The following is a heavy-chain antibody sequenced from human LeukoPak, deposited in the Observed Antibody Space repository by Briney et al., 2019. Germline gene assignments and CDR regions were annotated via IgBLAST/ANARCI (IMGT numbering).Heavy chain of an antibody. D-gene: IGHD6-13*01. V-gene: IGHV4-38-2*02. Sequence: SETLSLTCTVSGYSISSGYYWGWIRQPPGKGLEWIGGIYHSGSTYYTPSLKSRVTISIDTSKNQFSLKLSSVTAADTAVYYCARDGGSYSSSRWFDPWGQGTLVTVSS. CDR3: ARDGGSYSSSRWFDP. CDR1: GYSISSGYY. J-gene: IGHJ5*02. CDR2: IYHSGST.